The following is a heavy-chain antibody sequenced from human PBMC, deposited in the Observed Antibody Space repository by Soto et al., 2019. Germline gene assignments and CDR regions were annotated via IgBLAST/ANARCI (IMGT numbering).Heavy chain of an antibody. D-gene: IGHD3-22*01. J-gene: IGHJ4*02. CDR2: IIPIFGTA. V-gene: IGHV1-69*13. CDR1: GGTFSSYA. Sequence: ASVKVSCKASGGTFSSYAISWVRQAPGQGLEWMGGIIPIFGTANYAQKFQGRVTITADESTSTAYMELSSLRSEDTAVYYCARDAPYYYDSSGYPAHGDYSGQGTLVTVSS. CDR3: ARDAPYYYDSSGYPAHGDY.